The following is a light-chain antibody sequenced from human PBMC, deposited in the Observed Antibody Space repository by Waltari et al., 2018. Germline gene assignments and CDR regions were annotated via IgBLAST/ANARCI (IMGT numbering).Light chain of an antibody. CDR3: CSFTSRSTWV. Sequence: QSALTQPASVSGSPGQSITISCTGTSSDVGCYNYVSWYQQHPGKVPKLLIFDFSNRPSGVSNRFSGSKSGNTASLTISGLQAEDESDYYCCSFTSRSTWVFGGGTKLTVL. V-gene: IGLV2-14*01. CDR2: DFS. J-gene: IGLJ3*02. CDR1: SSDVGCYNY.